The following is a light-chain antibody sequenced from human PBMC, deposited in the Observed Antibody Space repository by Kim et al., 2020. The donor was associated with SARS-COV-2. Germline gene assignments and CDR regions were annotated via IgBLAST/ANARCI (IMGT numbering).Light chain of an antibody. CDR3: SSYTGSSNLV. J-gene: IGLJ3*02. V-gene: IGLV2-14*03. Sequence: GQSITISCTGTSSDVGSYNYVSWYQQHPGKAPKLMIYDVSNRPSGVSDRFSGAKSGNTASLTISGLQAEDEADYYCSSYTGSSNLVFGGGTQLTVL. CDR1: SSDVGSYNY. CDR2: DVS.